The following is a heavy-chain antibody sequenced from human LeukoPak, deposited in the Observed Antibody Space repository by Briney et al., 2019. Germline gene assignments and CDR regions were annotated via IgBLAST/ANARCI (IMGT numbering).Heavy chain of an antibody. V-gene: IGHV4-34*01. Sequence: PSETLSLTCAVYGGPFSGYYWSWIRQPPGKGLEWIGEINHSGSTNYNPSLKSRVTISVDTSKNQFSLKLSSVTAADTAAYYCARDPYYYGSGSYFDYWGQGTLVTVSS. J-gene: IGHJ4*02. CDR1: GGPFSGYY. CDR2: INHSGST. CDR3: ARDPYYYGSGSYFDY. D-gene: IGHD3-10*01.